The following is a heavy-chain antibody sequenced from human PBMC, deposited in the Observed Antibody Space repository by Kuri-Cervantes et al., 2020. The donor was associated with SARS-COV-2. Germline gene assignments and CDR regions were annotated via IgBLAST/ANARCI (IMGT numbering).Heavy chain of an antibody. Sequence: GESLKISCAASGFTFSRCCMKWVRQAPGKGLEWVAVISYDGSNKYYADSVKGRFTISRDNSKNTLYLQMNSLRAEDTAVYYCAGGVGEGNYYYYYGMDVWGQGTTVTVSS. J-gene: IGHJ6*02. D-gene: IGHD3-10*01. CDR1: GFTFSRCC. V-gene: IGHV3-30*03. CDR3: AGGVGEGNYYYYYGMDV. CDR2: ISYDGSNK.